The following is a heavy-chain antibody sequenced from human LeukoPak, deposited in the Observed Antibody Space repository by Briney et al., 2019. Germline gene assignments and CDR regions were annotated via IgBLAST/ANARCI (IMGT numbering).Heavy chain of an antibody. J-gene: IGHJ4*02. CDR2: IYSSGST. V-gene: IGHV4-4*07. CDR1: GGSISLYY. CDR3: ACGRYYYGSGSYLAYYFDY. D-gene: IGHD3-10*01. Sequence: SETLSLTCTVSGGSISLYYWSWIRQPAGKGLEWIGRIYSSGSTNYNPSLKSRVTMSVDTSKNQFSLKLSSVTAADTAVYYCACGRYYYGSGSYLAYYFDYWGQGTLVTVSS.